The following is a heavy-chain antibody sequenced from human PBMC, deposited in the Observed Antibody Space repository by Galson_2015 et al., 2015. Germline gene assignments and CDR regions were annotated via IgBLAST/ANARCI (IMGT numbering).Heavy chain of an antibody. V-gene: IGHV3-23*01. CDR1: GFTLSSYA. Sequence: SLRLSCAASGFTLSSYAMSWVRQAPGKGLDWVSGISGTGGSTYDADSVKGRFTISRDNSKNTLFLQMNSLRAEDTAVYYCAKGWSTGWYDAFDIWGQGTMVTVSS. D-gene: IGHD6-19*01. CDR3: AKGWSTGWYDAFDI. CDR2: ISGTGGST. J-gene: IGHJ3*02.